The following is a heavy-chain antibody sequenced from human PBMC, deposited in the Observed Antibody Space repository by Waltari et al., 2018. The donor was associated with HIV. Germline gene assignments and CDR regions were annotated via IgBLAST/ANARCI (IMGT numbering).Heavy chain of an antibody. CDR3: ARALDYYESGSFPWWFFDL. CDR2: VYTSGNT. V-gene: IGHV4-61*02. CDR1: GGSITSGSYY. D-gene: IGHD3-10*01. Sequence: QVQLQESGAGLVRPSQTLSLTCTVSGGSITSGSYYWRWIRPPAGKELALIGRVYTSGNTDYNPSLRSRVTLSVDTSNNQFSLKLSSLTAADTAVYYCARALDYYESGSFPWWFFDLWGRGTLVTVSS. J-gene: IGHJ2*01.